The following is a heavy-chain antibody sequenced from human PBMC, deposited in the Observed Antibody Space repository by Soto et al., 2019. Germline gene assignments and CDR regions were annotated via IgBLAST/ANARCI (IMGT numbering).Heavy chain of an antibody. CDR2: IYYSGST. D-gene: IGHD3-22*01. CDR3: ARDAQYYDSSGYPSGGFDP. J-gene: IGHJ5*02. Sequence: QVQLQESGPGLVKPSETLSLTCTVSGGSVSSGSYYWSWIRQPPGKGLEWIGYIYYSGSTNYNPSLKSRVTISVDTSKNQFSLKLSSVTAADTAVYYCARDAQYYDSSGYPSGGFDPWGQGTLVTVSS. V-gene: IGHV4-61*01. CDR1: GGSVSSGSYY.